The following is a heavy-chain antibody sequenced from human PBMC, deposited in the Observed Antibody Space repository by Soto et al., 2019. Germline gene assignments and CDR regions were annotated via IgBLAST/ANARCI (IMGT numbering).Heavy chain of an antibody. J-gene: IGHJ6*04. Sequence: SETLSLTCTVSGGSISSGGYYWSWIRQHPGKGLEWIGYIYYSGSTYYNPSLKSRVTISVDTSKNQFSLKLSSVTAADTAVYYYARDNWNDGGHYYYYGMDVWGKGPTVTVSS. CDR1: GGSISSGGYY. CDR3: ARDNWNDGGHYYYYGMDV. CDR2: IYYSGST. V-gene: IGHV4-31*03. D-gene: IGHD1-20*01.